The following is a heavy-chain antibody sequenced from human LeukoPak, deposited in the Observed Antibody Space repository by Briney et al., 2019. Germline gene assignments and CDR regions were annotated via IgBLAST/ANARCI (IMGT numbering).Heavy chain of an antibody. J-gene: IGHJ5*02. CDR1: GYTFTGHY. V-gene: IGHV1-2*02. D-gene: IGHD4-17*01. Sequence: ASVKVSCKASGYTFTGHYIHWVRQAPGQGLEWMGWINPNGGGTNFAQKFQGRVTMTRDTSISTAYMELSRLRSDDTAVYYCARPSYGDYAWFDPWGQGTLVTVSS. CDR2: INPNGGGT. CDR3: ARPSYGDYAWFDP.